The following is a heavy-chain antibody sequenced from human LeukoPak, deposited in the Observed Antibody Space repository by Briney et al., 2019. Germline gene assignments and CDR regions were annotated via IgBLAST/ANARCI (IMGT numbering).Heavy chain of an antibody. CDR2: IYYSGST. CDR3: ARVDGGSYQDFDY. J-gene: IGHJ4*02. V-gene: IGHV4-59*01. Sequence: PSETLSLTCSVSGDSTSSSYWSWIRQPPGKGLEWIGYIYYSGSTNYNPSLKSRVTISVDTSKNQFSLKLSSVTAADTAVYYCARVDGGSYQDFDYWGQGTLVTVSS. CDR1: GDSTSSSY. D-gene: IGHD1-26*01.